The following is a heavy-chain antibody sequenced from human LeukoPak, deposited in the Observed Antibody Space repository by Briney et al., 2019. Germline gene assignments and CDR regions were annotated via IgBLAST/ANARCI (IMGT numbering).Heavy chain of an antibody. CDR3: ARDLQGANLFDY. Sequence: PSETLSLTCTVSGGSISSSSYYWGWIRQPPGKGLEWIGSIYYSGSTYYNPSLKSRVTISVDTSKNQFSLKLSSVTAADTAVYYCARDLQGANLFDYWGQGTLVTVSS. J-gene: IGHJ4*02. CDR1: GGSISSSSYY. CDR2: IYYSGST. V-gene: IGHV4-39*07. D-gene: IGHD1-26*01.